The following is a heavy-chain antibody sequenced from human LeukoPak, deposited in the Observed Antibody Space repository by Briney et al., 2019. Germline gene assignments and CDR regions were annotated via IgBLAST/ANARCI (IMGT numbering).Heavy chain of an antibody. D-gene: IGHD1-26*01. Sequence: PSETLSLTCTVSGGSISSHYWSWIRQPPGKGLERIGYIYYSGSTNYNPSLKSRVTISVDTSKNQFSLKLSSVIAADTAVYYCARAHSGSYYYFDYWGQGTLVTVSS. J-gene: IGHJ4*02. CDR1: GGSISSHY. V-gene: IGHV4-59*11. CDR3: ARAHSGSYYYFDY. CDR2: IYYSGST.